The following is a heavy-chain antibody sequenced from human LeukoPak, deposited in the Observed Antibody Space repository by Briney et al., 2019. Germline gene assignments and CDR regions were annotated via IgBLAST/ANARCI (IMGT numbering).Heavy chain of an antibody. Sequence: SETLSLTCTVSGGSITNHCWTWIRQPPGKGLEWIGYIYYSGITDYNPSLRSRVTMSVDTSKNQFSLKLNSLTAADTAVYYCARDRGITMVRGVRPNWFDPWGQGTLVTVSS. V-gene: IGHV4-59*11. CDR1: GGSITNHC. J-gene: IGHJ5*02. CDR2: IYYSGIT. D-gene: IGHD3-10*01. CDR3: ARDRGITMVRGVRPNWFDP.